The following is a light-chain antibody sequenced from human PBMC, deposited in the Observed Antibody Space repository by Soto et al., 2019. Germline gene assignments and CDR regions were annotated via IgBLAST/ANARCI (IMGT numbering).Light chain of an antibody. CDR3: QQYSTYPLT. J-gene: IGKJ4*01. V-gene: IGKV1-39*01. CDR2: AAS. CDR1: QSISNH. Sequence: DIQMTQSPSSLSASVEDRVIITCRASQSISNHLNWYQQKPGKAPKLLIFAASSLQSGVPSRFSGSRSGPDFTLTISSLQPEDFATYYCQQYSTYPLTFGGGTKVDIK.